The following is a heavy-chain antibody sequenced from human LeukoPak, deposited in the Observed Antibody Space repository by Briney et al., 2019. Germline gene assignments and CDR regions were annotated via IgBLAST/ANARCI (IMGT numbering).Heavy chain of an antibody. CDR3: ATPLSGRATGDFDY. V-gene: IGHV1-24*01. D-gene: IGHD6-25*01. CDR1: GYTLTELS. Sequence: ASMKVSCKVSGYTLTELSMHWVRQAPGKGLEWMGGFDPEDGETIYAQKFQARVTMTEDTSTDTAYMELSSLRSEDTAVYYCATPLSGRATGDFDYWGQGTLVTVSS. J-gene: IGHJ4*02. CDR2: FDPEDGET.